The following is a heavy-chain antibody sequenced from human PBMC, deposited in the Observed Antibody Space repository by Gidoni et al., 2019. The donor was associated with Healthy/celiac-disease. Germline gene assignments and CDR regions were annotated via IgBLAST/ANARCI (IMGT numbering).Heavy chain of an antibody. V-gene: IGHV4-39*07. Sequence: QLQLQESGPGLVKPSETLYLTCTVSGGSISSSSYYWGWIRQPPGKVLEWIGSIYYSWSTYYNPSLKSRVTISVDTSKNHFSLKLSSVTAADTAVYYCARGGSGRRPDAFDIWGQGTMVTVSS. D-gene: IGHD6-19*01. CDR3: ARGGSGRRPDAFDI. CDR2: IYYSWST. CDR1: GGSISSSSYY. J-gene: IGHJ3*02.